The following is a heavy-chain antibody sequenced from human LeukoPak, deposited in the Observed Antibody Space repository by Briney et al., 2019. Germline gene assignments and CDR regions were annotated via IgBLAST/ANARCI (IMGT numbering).Heavy chain of an antibody. J-gene: IGHJ4*02. CDR3: TTPLYGDYVDY. CDR1: GFTFSNAW. Sequence: GGSLRLSCAASGFTFSNAWMSWVRQAPGKGLDWVGRIKSKTDGGTTDYAAPVKGRFTISRDDSKNTLYLQMNSLKTEDTAVYYCTTPLYGDYVDYWGQGTLVTVSS. V-gene: IGHV3-15*01. CDR2: IKSKTDGGTT. D-gene: IGHD4-17*01.